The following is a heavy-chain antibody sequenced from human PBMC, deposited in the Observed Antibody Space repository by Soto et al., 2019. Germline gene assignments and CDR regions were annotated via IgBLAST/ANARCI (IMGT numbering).Heavy chain of an antibody. CDR2: ISGSATNT. CDR3: ARVLGGYSSSHPFDY. J-gene: IGHJ4*02. V-gene: IGHV3-23*01. CDR1: GFTFSSYA. Sequence: EVQLMESGGGLVQPGGSLRLSCAASGFTFSSYAMSWVRQPPGKGLEWVSSISGSATNTYYADSVKGRFTISRDDSKSTLYLQMNSLRDEDTAVYYCARVLGGYSSSHPFDYWGQGTLVTVSS. D-gene: IGHD6-6*01.